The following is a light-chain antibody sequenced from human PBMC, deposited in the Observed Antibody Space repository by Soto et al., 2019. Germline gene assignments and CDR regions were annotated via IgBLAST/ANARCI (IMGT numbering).Light chain of an antibody. Sequence: QSVLTQPPSASGTPGQRVTISCSGSSPNIGSNFVYWYQQFPGTAPKLLIYRNNQRPSGVPDRLSGSKSGTSASLAISGLRSEDEADYYCAVWDDSLSGYVFGTGTKVTVL. V-gene: IGLV1-47*01. J-gene: IGLJ1*01. CDR2: RNN. CDR1: SPNIGSNF. CDR3: AVWDDSLSGYV.